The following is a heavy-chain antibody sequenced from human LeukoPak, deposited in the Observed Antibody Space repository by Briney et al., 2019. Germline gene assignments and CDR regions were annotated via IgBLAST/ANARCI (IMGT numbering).Heavy chain of an antibody. D-gene: IGHD4-23*01. V-gene: IGHV1-18*01. CDR1: GYTFTSYG. CDR2: ISAYDGNT. J-gene: IGHJ4*02. Sequence: ASVKVSCKASGYTFTSYGISWVRQAPGQGLEWMGWISAYDGNTNYAQKLQGRVTMTTDTSTSTAYMELRSLRSDDTAVYYCARAPSTYGGNLLDYWGQGTLVTVSS. CDR3: ARAPSTYGGNLLDY.